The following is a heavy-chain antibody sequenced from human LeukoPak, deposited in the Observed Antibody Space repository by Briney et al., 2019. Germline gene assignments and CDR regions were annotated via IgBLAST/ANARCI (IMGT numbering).Heavy chain of an antibody. CDR2: IYPGDSDT. CDR3: ARQADLDTAMGDY. CDR1: GYSFTSYW. Sequence: GESLKISCKGSGYSFTSYWIGWVRQMPGKGLGWMGIIYPGDSDTRYSPSFQGQVTISADKSISTAYLQWSSLKASDTAMYYCARQADLDTAMGDYWGQGTLVTVSS. V-gene: IGHV5-51*01. D-gene: IGHD5-18*01. J-gene: IGHJ4*02.